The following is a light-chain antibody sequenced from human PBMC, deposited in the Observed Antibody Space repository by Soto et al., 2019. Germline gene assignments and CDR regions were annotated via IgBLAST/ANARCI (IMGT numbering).Light chain of an antibody. V-gene: IGKV3-20*01. J-gene: IGKJ1*01. CDR1: QSVSSSY. Sequence: ESVLTQSPGTLSLSPGERATLSCRASQSVSSSYLAWYQQRPGQAPRLLIYDASSRATGIPDRFSGSGSGTDFTLTISRLDPEDFALFFCQQYGSSPLTFGQGTKVDIK. CDR2: DAS. CDR3: QQYGSSPLT.